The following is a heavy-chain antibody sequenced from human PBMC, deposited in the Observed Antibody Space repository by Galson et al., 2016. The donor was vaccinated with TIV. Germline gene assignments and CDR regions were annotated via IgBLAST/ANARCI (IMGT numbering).Heavy chain of an antibody. CDR3: AREFSETSFDY. V-gene: IGHV3-33*01. CDR1: GFTFGSYG. CDR2: LWYDGGNR. D-gene: IGHD6-25*01. Sequence: LRLSCAASGFTFGSYGMHWVRQAPGKGLEWVAGLWYDGGNRIYAEPVKGRFTISRENSKNTVYLQMSSLRDEDTAVYYCAREFSETSFDYWGQGTLVRVSS. J-gene: IGHJ4*02.